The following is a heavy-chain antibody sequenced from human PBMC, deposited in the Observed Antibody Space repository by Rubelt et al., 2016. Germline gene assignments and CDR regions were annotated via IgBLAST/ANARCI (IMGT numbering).Heavy chain of an antibody. CDR3: ANAGYYYGSGVAFDI. CDR2: INHSGST. V-gene: IGHV4-34*01. CDR1: GGSFSGYY. Sequence: QVQLQQWGAGLLKPSETLSLTCAVYGGSFSGYYWSWIRQPPGKGLEWIGEINHSGSTNYNPSLIVRVTISVDTSKNQFSLKLSSVTAADTAVYYCANAGYYYGSGVAFDIWGQGTTVTVSS. D-gene: IGHD3-10*01. J-gene: IGHJ3*02.